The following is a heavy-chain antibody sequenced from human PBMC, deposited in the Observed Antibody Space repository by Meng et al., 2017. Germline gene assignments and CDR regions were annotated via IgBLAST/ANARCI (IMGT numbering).Heavy chain of an antibody. CDR2: ISSSGSTI. CDR1: GFTFSDYY. D-gene: IGHD1-1*01. J-gene: IGHJ4*02. CDR3: ARDLLRNDGSFDY. V-gene: IGHV3-11*01. Sequence: GESLKISCAASGFTFSDYYMSWIRQAPGKGLEWVSYISSSGSTIYYADSVKGRFTISRDNAKNSLYLQMNSLRAEDTALYYCARDLLRNDGSFDYWGQGTLVTVSS.